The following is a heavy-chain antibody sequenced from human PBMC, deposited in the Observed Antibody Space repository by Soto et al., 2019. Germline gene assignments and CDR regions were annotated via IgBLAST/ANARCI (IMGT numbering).Heavy chain of an antibody. V-gene: IGHV3-23*01. CDR1: GFTFTSYA. D-gene: IGHD6-6*01. CDR3: AKGTAARLVDY. Sequence: EVQLLESGGGLVQPGGSLRLSCAASGFTFTSYAMSWVRQAPGKGLEWVSVISHIDGSTYCAASVKGRFTISRDISNNTLYLQMNSLRAEDTAIYYCAKGTAARLVDYWGQGTLVTVSS. J-gene: IGHJ4*02. CDR2: ISHIDGST.